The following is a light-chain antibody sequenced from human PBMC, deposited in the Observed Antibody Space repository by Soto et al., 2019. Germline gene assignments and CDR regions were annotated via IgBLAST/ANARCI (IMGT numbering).Light chain of an antibody. CDR1: QSVSNNY. CDR3: QQYGRPGT. Sequence: EVTHSPCILPRAPGERATLSCRASQSVSNNYLAWYQQKPGQATRLLIYGASNRATGIPDRFSGSGSGTDFTLTISRLEAEDFAVYYCQQYGRPGTFGQGTKVDIK. CDR2: GAS. V-gene: IGKV3-20*01. J-gene: IGKJ1*01.